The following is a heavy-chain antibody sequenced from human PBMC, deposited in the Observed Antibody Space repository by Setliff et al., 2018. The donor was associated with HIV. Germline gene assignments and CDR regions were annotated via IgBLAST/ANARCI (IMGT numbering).Heavy chain of an antibody. Sequence: GASVKVSCKASGDVFTSYYMHWVRQAPGQGPEWMGVINPSGGSTIYAQKFQGRVTMTTDTSTSAAYLELRSLRSDDTAIYYCARVRTYSDFYYPAPIPSYYFDFWGQGTLVTVSS. CDR2: INPSGGST. J-gene: IGHJ4*02. D-gene: IGHD1-26*01. CDR1: GDVFTSYY. V-gene: IGHV1-46*01. CDR3: ARVRTYSDFYYPAPIPSYYFDF.